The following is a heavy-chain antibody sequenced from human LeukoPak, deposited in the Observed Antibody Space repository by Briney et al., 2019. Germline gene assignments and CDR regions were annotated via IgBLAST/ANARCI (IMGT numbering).Heavy chain of an antibody. Sequence: PGGSLRLSCAASEFTFSSYAMSWVRQAPGKGLEWVSAISGSGGSTHYADSVKGRFTISRDNSKNTLYLQMNSLRAEDTAVYYCAKDRGDGDYYFDYWGQGTLVTVSS. CDR2: ISGSGGST. CDR3: AKDRGDGDYYFDY. V-gene: IGHV3-23*01. J-gene: IGHJ4*02. CDR1: EFTFSSYA. D-gene: IGHD4-17*01.